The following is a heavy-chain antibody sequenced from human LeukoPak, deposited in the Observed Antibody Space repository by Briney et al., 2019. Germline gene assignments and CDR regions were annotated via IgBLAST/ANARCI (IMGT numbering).Heavy chain of an antibody. D-gene: IGHD2-15*01. CDR3: ARDRSHDY. J-gene: IGHJ4*02. CDR1: GFTFSGYE. V-gene: IGHV3-48*03. CDR2: IIGRGSTI. Sequence: QPGGSLRLSCAASGFTFSGYEMNWVRQAPGKGLEWVSYIIGRGSTIYYADSVKGRFTISRDNAKNSLYLQMNSLRAEDTAVYYCARDRSHDYWGQGSLVTVSS.